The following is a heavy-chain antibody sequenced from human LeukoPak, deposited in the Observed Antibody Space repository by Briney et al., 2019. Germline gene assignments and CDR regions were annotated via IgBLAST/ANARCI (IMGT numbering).Heavy chain of an antibody. CDR1: GYTFTSYD. V-gene: IGHV1-8*03. CDR2: MNPNSGNT. J-gene: IGHJ6*03. D-gene: IGHD5-24*01. CDR3: ARSPPHANYAFFVYYYYMDV. Sequence: GASVKVSCKASGYTFTSYDINWVRQATGQGLEWMGWMNPNSGNTGYAQKFQGRVTITRNTSISTAYMELSSLRSEDTAVYYCARSPPHANYAFFVYYYYMDVWGKGTTVTVSS.